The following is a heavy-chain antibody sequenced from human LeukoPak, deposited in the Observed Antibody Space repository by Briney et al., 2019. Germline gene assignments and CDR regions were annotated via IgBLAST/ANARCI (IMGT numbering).Heavy chain of an antibody. CDR1: GFTFSSYA. D-gene: IGHD3-3*01. CDR3: ARDSDFWSGYFDY. J-gene: IGHJ4*02. CDR2: ISYDGSNK. Sequence: GGSLRLSCAASGFTFSSYAVHWVRQAPGKGLEWVAVISYDGSNKYYADSVKGRFTISRDNSKNTLYLQMNSLRAEDTAVYYCARDSDFWSGYFDYWGQGTLVTVSS. V-gene: IGHV3-30-3*01.